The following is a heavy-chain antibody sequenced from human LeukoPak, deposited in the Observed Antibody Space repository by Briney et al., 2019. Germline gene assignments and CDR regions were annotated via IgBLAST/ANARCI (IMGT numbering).Heavy chain of an antibody. D-gene: IGHD3-9*01. V-gene: IGHV3-7*01. J-gene: IGHJ3*02. CDR2: IKQDGSEK. Sequence: GGSLRLSCTASGFTFGDYGLSWVRQAPGKGLEWVANIKQDGSEKYYVDSVKGRFTISRDNAKNSLYLQMNSLRAEDTAVYYCARAWLRYFDWLYDAFDIWGQGTMVTVSS. CDR3: ARAWLRYFDWLYDAFDI. CDR1: GFTFGDYG.